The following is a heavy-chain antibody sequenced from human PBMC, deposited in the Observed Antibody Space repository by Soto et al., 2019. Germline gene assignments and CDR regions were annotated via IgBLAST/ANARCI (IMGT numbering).Heavy chain of an antibody. CDR2: INPNTGGT. D-gene: IGHD2-15*01. CDR1: GYTITGHH. V-gene: IGHV1-2*02. J-gene: IGHJ4*02. Sequence: QVQLVQSGAEVKKPGASVKVSCKASGYTITGHHIHWVRQAPGQGLEWVGWINPNTGGTNYAQKFQGRVTMTRDTSISTAYMELSRLRSDDTAVYYCAISRYCSGGDCTTQSLYYFYYWGQGTVVTVSS. CDR3: AISRYCSGGDCTTQSLYYFYY.